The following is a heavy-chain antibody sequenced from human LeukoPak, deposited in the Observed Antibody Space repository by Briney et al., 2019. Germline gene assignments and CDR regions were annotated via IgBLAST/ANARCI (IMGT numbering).Heavy chain of an antibody. CDR3: ARPPQAYCSGVSGSLDWSDP. CDR2: IYYSGST. J-gene: IGHJ5*02. V-gene: IGHV4-31*03. CDR1: GGSISRGGYY. D-gene: IGHD2-15*01. Sequence: SETLSLTCTVSGGSISRGGYYWSWIRQHPGKGLEWIGYIYYSGSTYYNPSLKSRVTISVDTSKNQFSLKLSSVTAADTAVYYCARPPQAYCSGVSGSLDWSDPWGQGTLVTVSS.